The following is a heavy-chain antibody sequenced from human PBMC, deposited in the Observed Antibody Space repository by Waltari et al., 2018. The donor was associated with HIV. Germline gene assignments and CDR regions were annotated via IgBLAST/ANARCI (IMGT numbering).Heavy chain of an antibody. CDR1: GLTLNSYW. Sequence: VQLVESGGRLVQPGESLRLSCVVSGLTLNSYWMHWVRQAPGKGLEWVSAINSDGSSTTNADSVKGLFTISRDNAKNTLSLEMNSLRADDTAVYYCASPPRSSSGRYNYWGQGTLVTVSS. V-gene: IGHV3-74*01. CDR2: INSDGSST. D-gene: IGHD1-26*01. J-gene: IGHJ4*02. CDR3: ASPPRSSSGRYNY.